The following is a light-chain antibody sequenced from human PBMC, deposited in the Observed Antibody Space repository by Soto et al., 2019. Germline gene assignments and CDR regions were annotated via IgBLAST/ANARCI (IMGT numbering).Light chain of an antibody. CDR1: QSISSY. CDR3: QQSYSTPPT. V-gene: IGKV1-39*01. Sequence: DIQMTQSPSSLSASVGDRVTITCRASQSISSYLNWYQQKPGQAPKLLIYAASSLQSGVPSRFSRSGAGTDFTLTISSLQPEDFATYYCQQSYSTPPTFGGGTKVEIK. CDR2: AAS. J-gene: IGKJ4*01.